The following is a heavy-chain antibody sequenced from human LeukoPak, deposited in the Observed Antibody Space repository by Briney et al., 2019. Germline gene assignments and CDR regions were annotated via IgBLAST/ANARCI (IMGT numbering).Heavy chain of an antibody. Sequence: ASVKVSCKASGYTFTSYGISWVRQAPGQGLEWMGWISAYNGNTNYAQKLQGRVTMTTDTSTSTAYMELSSLRSEDTAVYYCATALGGDYVGDAFDIWGRGTMVTVSS. V-gene: IGHV1-18*01. CDR3: ATALGGDYVGDAFDI. D-gene: IGHD4-17*01. CDR2: ISAYNGNT. J-gene: IGHJ3*02. CDR1: GYTFTSYG.